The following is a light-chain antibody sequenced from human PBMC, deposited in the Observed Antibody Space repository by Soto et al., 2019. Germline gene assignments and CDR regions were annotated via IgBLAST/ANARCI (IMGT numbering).Light chain of an antibody. Sequence: QCALTHPASVSGSPGQSITISCTGTSTDVGRYNYVSWYQQHPGKAPKLMVYDVSNRPSWVSNRFSGSKSGITASLTISGLQAEDEADYYCTSYTSDSTYVFGTGTKVTVL. CDR3: TSYTSDSTYV. V-gene: IGLV2-14*01. CDR1: STDVGRYNY. J-gene: IGLJ1*01. CDR2: DVS.